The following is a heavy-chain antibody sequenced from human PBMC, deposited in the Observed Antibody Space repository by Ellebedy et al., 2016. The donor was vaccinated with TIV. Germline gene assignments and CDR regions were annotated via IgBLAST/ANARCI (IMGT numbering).Heavy chain of an antibody. CDR1: GYTLTELS. V-gene: IGHV1-24*01. Sequence: AASVKVSCKVSGYTLTELSVHWVRQAPGKGLEWMGGFDPEDGETIYAQKFQGRVTMTEDTSTDTAYMELSSLRSEDTAVYYCATVGAQWPDAFDIWGQGTMVTVSS. CDR3: ATVGAQWPDAFDI. D-gene: IGHD6-19*01. CDR2: FDPEDGET. J-gene: IGHJ3*02.